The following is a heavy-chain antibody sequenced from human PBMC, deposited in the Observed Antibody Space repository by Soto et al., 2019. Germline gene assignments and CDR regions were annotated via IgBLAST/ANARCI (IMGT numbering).Heavy chain of an antibody. CDR3: ARDKDRQQLGGNYYYILDV. J-gene: IGHJ6*02. CDR1: GGTFSTSA. CDR2: IMPVFATP. D-gene: IGHD3-3*02. Sequence: QVQLMQSGAEVKKPGSSVKVSCKASGGTFSTSAINWVRQAPGEGLEWVGGIMPVFATPDYAQKFQGRVTISADESTTTAYLELTSLTTDDTAVYYCARDKDRQQLGGNYYYILDVWGQGTAITVSS. V-gene: IGHV1-69*12.